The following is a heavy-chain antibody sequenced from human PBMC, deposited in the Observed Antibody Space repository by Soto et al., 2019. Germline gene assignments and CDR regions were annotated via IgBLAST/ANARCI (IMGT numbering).Heavy chain of an antibody. Sequence: SETLSLTCTVSGGSISSSGYFWGWIRQPPGKSLEWMGSIYYNGITYYNPSLKSRVTISVDTSKNQFSLKLSSVTAADTAVYHSARHGRAVGIPYYYHAMDVWGQGTTVTVSS. D-gene: IGHD1-26*01. CDR2: IYYNGIT. CDR3: ARHGRAVGIPYYYHAMDV. V-gene: IGHV4-39*01. CDR1: GGSISSSGYF. J-gene: IGHJ6*02.